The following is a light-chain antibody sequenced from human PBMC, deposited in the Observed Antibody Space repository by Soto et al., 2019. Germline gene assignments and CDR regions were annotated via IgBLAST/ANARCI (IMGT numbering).Light chain of an antibody. V-gene: IGLV2-14*01. CDR2: DNS. CDR1: SSDVGGYNY. J-gene: IGLJ1*01. CDR3: QSYDSSLNVYV. Sequence: QSALTQPASVSGSPGQSITISCTGTSSDVGGYNYVSWYQQHPGKAPKLMIYDNSNRPSGVPDRFSGSKSGTSASLAITGLQVADEADYYCQSYDSSLNVYVFGTGTKLTVL.